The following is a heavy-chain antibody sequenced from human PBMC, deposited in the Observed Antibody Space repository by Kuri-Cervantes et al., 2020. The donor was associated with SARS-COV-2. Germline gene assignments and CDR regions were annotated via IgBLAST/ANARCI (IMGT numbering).Heavy chain of an antibody. CDR1: GYTFTSYY. CDR3: ARDRFIVVVPAANSYHYYYYGMDV. D-gene: IGHD2-2*01. Sequence: ASVKVSCKASGYTFTSYYMHWVRQAPGQGLEWMGIINPSGGSTSYAQKFQGRVTMTRDTSTSTAYMELRSLRSDDTAVYYCARDRFIVVVPAANSYHYYYYGMDVWGQGTTVTVSS. CDR2: INPSGGST. V-gene: IGHV1-46*01. J-gene: IGHJ6*02.